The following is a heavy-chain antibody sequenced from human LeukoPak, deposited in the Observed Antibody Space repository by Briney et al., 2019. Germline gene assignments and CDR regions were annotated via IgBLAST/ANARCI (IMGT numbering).Heavy chain of an antibody. J-gene: IGHJ4*02. Sequence: GESLKISCKGSGFIFTGYWIVWVRQMPGKGLEWMGIIYPADSETTYSPSFQGQITISADRSSTTAHLQWSSLKASDTAMYYCARREGSGWSAYWGQGTLVTVSS. CDR2: IYPADSET. CDR3: ARREGSGWSAY. D-gene: IGHD6-19*01. V-gene: IGHV5-51*01. CDR1: GFIFTGYW.